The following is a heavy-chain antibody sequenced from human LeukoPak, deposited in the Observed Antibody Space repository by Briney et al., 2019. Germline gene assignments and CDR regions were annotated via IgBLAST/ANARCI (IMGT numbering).Heavy chain of an antibody. J-gene: IGHJ4*02. CDR1: GYTFTNYG. D-gene: IGHD3-3*01. V-gene: IGHV1-8*02. Sequence: ASVKVSCKASGYTFTNYGINWVRQAPGQGLEWMGWMNPNSGNTGYAQKFQGRVTMTRNTSISTAYMELSSLRSEDTAVYYCARGLSYDFWSGYYLKSGDYWGQGTLVTVSS. CDR2: MNPNSGNT. CDR3: ARGLSYDFWSGYYLKSGDY.